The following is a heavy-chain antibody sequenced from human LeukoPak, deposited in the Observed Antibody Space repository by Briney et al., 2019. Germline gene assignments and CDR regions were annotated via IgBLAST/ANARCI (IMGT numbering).Heavy chain of an antibody. J-gene: IGHJ6*02. V-gene: IGHV1-24*01. CDR1: GYTLTELS. CDR3: ATAIPVSRGYYDYYYYGMDV. CDR2: FDPEDGET. D-gene: IGHD3-3*01. Sequence: GASVKVSCKVSGYTLTELSMHWVRQAPGKGLEWMGGFDPEDGETIYAQKFQGRVTMTEDTSTDTAYMELSSLRSEDTAVYYCATAIPVSRGYYDYYYYGMDVWGQGTTVTVSS.